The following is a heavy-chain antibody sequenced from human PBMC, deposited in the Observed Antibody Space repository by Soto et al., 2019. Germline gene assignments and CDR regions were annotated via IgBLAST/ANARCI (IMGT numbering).Heavy chain of an antibody. CDR3: ARDQGPLKAFDI. CDR1: GFPFSSYA. CDR2: ISYDGSNK. D-gene: IGHD3-16*02. V-gene: IGHV3-30-3*01. J-gene: IGHJ3*02. Sequence: QVQLVESGGGVVQPGRSLRLSCAASGFPFSSYAMHWVRQAPGKGLEWVAVISYDGSNKYYADSVKGRFTISRDNSKNTLYLQMTSLRAEDTAVYYCARDQGPLKAFDIWGQGTMVTVSS.